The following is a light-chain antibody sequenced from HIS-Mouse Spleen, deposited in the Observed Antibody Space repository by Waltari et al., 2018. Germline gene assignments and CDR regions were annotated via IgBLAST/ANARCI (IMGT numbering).Light chain of an antibody. CDR1: SSYVGSYNL. V-gene: IGLV2-23*01. CDR3: CSYAGSSTWV. J-gene: IGLJ3*02. CDR2: EGS. Sequence: QSALTQPASVSGSPGQSITISCPGTSSYVGSYNLFSWYQQRPGKAPKLMIYEGSKRPSGVSNRFSGSKSGNTASLTISGLQAEDEADYYCCSYAGSSTWVFGGGTKLTVL.